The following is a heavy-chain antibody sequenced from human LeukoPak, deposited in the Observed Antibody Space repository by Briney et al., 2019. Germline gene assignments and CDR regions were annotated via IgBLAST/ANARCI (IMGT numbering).Heavy chain of an antibody. CDR3: VKTGSGWYGDY. D-gene: IGHD6-13*01. Sequence: PGGSLRLSCAASGFSFSAYGMYWVRQAPGKGPEWVALIRYDGINKYYGDSVKGRFTISRDNSKNMLYLQMNSLRAEDTAVYYCVKTGSGWYGDYWGQGARVTVSS. CDR2: IRYDGINK. J-gene: IGHJ4*02. V-gene: IGHV3-30*02. CDR1: GFSFSAYG.